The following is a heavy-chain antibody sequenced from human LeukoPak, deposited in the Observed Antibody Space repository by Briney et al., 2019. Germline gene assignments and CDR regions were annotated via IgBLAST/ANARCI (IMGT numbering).Heavy chain of an antibody. CDR3: ARDHYGSGYIDY. CDR1: GGSISSSSYY. Sequence: SETLSLTCTVSGGSISSSSYYWGWIRQPPGKGLEWIGSIYYSGGTYYNPSLKSRVTISVDTSKNQFSLKLSSVTAADTAVYYCARDHYGSGYIDYWGQGTLVTVSS. D-gene: IGHD3-10*01. J-gene: IGHJ4*02. V-gene: IGHV4-39*07. CDR2: IYYSGGT.